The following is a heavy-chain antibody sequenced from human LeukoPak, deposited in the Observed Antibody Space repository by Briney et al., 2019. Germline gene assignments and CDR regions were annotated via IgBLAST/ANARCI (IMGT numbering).Heavy chain of an antibody. V-gene: IGHV4-59*01. J-gene: IGHJ5*02. CDR1: GGSISSYY. D-gene: IGHD3-22*01. CDR2: IYYSGGT. CDR3: VKGYPWEYYYDSSGSHGKGFDP. Sequence: SETLSLTCTVSGGSISSYYWSWIRQPPGKGLEWVGYIYYSGGTNYNPSLKSRVTISVDTSKNQFSLKLSSVTAADTAVYYCVKGYPWEYYYDSSGSHGKGFDPWGQGTLVTVSS.